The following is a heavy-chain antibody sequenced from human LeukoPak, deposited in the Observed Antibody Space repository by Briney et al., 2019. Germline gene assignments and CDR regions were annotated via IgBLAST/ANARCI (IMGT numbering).Heavy chain of an antibody. Sequence: ASVTVSCKASGYTFTSYGISWVRQAPGQGLEWMGWISVYNGNTNYAQKLQGRVTMTTDTSTSTAYMELRSLRSDDTAVYYCARDNRYCSGGSCYGWFDPWGQGTLVTVSS. V-gene: IGHV1-18*01. CDR2: ISVYNGNT. CDR1: GYTFTSYG. J-gene: IGHJ5*02. CDR3: ARDNRYCSGGSCYGWFDP. D-gene: IGHD2-15*01.